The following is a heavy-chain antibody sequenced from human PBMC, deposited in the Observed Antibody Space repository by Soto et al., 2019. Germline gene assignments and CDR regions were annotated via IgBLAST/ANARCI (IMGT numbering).Heavy chain of an antibody. V-gene: IGHV3-30*03. D-gene: IGHD2-21*01. CDR2: ISYDGTKK. J-gene: IGHJ5*02. Sequence: QVQLAESGGGVVQPGRSLRLSCATSGFVSNDYDIHWVRPAPGKGLAWLASISYDGTKKYYSESVKGRFTISRDNSKNTLSLQLNSLGAEDTAVYYCSRGIKGGLDAWGPGTLVTVSS. CDR3: SRGIKGGLDA. CDR1: GFVSNDYD.